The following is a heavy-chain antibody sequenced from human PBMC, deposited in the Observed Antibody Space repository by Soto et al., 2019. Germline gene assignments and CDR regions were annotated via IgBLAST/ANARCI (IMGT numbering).Heavy chain of an antibody. CDR1: GGSISSSDFY. CDR3: ATHPPYGPLDH. D-gene: IGHD4-17*01. CDR2: MYYSGTT. Sequence: PSETLSLTCTVSGGSISSSDFYWGWLRQTPGKGLELIGSMYYSGTTYYNPSLKSRVTISVDTSKNQFSLRLTSVTAADTAVYYCATHPPYGPLDHWGQGTLVTVSS. V-gene: IGHV4-39*01. J-gene: IGHJ4*02.